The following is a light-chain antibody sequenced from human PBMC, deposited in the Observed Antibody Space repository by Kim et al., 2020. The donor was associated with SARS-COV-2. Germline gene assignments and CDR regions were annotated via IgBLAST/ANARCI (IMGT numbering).Light chain of an antibody. V-gene: IGKV1-17*01. CDR2: AAS. J-gene: IGKJ4*01. Sequence: GAVGDRVTIECRASQDIRNDLGWYQQKPGKVPKRLIYAASNLQSGVPSRFSGSVSGTEFTLTISSLQPEDSATYFCLQHNLYPLAFGGGTKVDIK. CDR3: LQHNLYPLA. CDR1: QDIRND.